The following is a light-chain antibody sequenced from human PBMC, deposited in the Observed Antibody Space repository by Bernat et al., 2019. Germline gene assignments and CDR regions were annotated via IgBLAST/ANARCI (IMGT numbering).Light chain of an antibody. CDR2: GAS. J-gene: IGKJ1*01. V-gene: IGKV3-20*01. CDR3: QQYGNSPGT. Sequence: LLTQSPVTLSLSPGETATLSCRASQSVSNYYIAWYQQRPGQAPRLLVYGASTRVTGIPDRFSGSGSGTDFTLTISRLEPEDFAVYHCQQYGNSPGTFGQGTKVEIK. CDR1: QSVSNYY.